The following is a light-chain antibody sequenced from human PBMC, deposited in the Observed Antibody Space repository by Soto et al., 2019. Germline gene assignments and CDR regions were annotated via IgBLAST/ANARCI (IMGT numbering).Light chain of an antibody. CDR1: QIVTSNY. V-gene: IGKV3-20*01. CDR2: GAS. J-gene: IGKJ1*01. Sequence: EIVLTQSPGTLSSSPGERATLSCRASQIVTSNYLAWYQQKRGQAPRLLIWGASIRATGLPDRFSGGGSGTDFTLTISRLEAEDFAVYYCQQYGSSPGKFGQGTRWIS. CDR3: QQYGSSPGK.